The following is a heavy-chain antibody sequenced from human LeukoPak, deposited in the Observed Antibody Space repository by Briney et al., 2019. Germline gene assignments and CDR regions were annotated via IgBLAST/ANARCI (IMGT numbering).Heavy chain of an antibody. Sequence: SETLSLTCTVSGGSISSGDYYWSWIRQPPGKGLEWIGYIDYSGSTYYNPSLKSRVSISVDTSKNHFYLELSSVTDADTAVYYCARERITMVRGVIPTGMDVWGQGTTVTVSS. D-gene: IGHD3-10*01. CDR3: ARERITMVRGVIPTGMDV. CDR2: IDYSGST. CDR1: GGSISSGDYY. J-gene: IGHJ6*02. V-gene: IGHV4-30-4*01.